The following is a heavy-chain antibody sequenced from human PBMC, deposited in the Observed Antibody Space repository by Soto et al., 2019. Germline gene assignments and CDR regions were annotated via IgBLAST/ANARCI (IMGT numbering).Heavy chain of an antibody. Sequence: GSLRLSCAASGFTFSSYAMSWVRQAPGKGLEWVSAISGSGGSTYYADSVKGRFTISRDNSKNTLYLQMNSLRAEDTAVYYCAKAPRGIGYMDVWGKGTTVTVSS. J-gene: IGHJ6*03. CDR3: AKAPRGIGYMDV. V-gene: IGHV3-23*01. CDR2: ISGSGGST. CDR1: GFTFSSYA.